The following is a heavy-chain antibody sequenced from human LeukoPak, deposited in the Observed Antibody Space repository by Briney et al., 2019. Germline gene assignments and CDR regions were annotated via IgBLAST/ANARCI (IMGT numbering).Heavy chain of an antibody. CDR2: IRGDGGRT. CDR3: ARARVGASNWFDP. Sequence: VGSLRLSCAASGFTFDAYAMHWVCQSPGRGLWWVSLIRGDGGRTYYADSVKGRFTISRDNSKNSLYLEMNSLRTEDSALYYCARARVGASNWFDPWGQGTLVTVSS. J-gene: IGHJ5*02. D-gene: IGHD1-26*01. V-gene: IGHV3-43*02. CDR1: GFTFDAYA.